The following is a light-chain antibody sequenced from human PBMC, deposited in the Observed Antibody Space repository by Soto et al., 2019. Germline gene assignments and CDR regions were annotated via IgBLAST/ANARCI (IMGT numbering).Light chain of an antibody. Sequence: QLVLTQSPSASASLGASVKLTCTLSSGHSSYAIAWHQQQPEKGPRYLMKLNSDGSHNKGDGIPLRFSGSSSGAERYLTISSLQSEDEADYYCQTWGTGIQVFGRGTKVTVL. CDR2: LNSDGSH. CDR3: QTWGTGIQV. V-gene: IGLV4-69*01. J-gene: IGLJ2*01. CDR1: SGHSSYA.